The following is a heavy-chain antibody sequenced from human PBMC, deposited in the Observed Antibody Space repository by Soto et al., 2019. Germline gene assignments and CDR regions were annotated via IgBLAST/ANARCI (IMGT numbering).Heavy chain of an antibody. Sequence: EVQVVESGGGLVKPGGSLRLSCAPSGFTFSSYSMNWVRQAPGKGLEWVSCISGSSSYIYYADSVKGRFTISRDNAKNSLYLQMNILRAEDTAVYYCARTDYGDYVRGAFDIWGQGTMVTVSS. D-gene: IGHD4-17*01. CDR1: GFTFSSYS. J-gene: IGHJ3*02. CDR2: ISGSSSYI. V-gene: IGHV3-21*01. CDR3: ARTDYGDYVRGAFDI.